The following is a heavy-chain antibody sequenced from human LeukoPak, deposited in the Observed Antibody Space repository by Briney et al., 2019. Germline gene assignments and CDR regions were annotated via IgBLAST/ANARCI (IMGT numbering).Heavy chain of an antibody. V-gene: IGHV4-39*01. CDR2: IYYSGST. D-gene: IGHD3-22*01. CDR1: GGSISSSSYY. Sequence: PSETLSLTCTVSGGSISSSSYYWGWIRQPPGKGLEWIGSIYYSGSTYYNPSLKSRATISVDTSKNQFSLKLSSVTAADTAVYYCARHTYDSSGYGLDYFDYWGQGTLVTVSS. J-gene: IGHJ4*02. CDR3: ARHTYDSSGYGLDYFDY.